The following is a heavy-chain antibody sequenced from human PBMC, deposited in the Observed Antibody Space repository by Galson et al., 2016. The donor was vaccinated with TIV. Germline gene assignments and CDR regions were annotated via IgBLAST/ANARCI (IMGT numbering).Heavy chain of an antibody. CDR1: GFTFSFYS. V-gene: IGHV3-48*01. CDR3: GHNWNYVY. CDR2: ISNSGSPT. J-gene: IGHJ4*02. Sequence: SLRLSCAASGFTFSFYSMNWVRQAPGRGLEWVSYISNSGSPTYYADSVKGRFAISRDNARNSLYLQMNSLRPDDTAINFCGHNWNYVYWGQGSLVTVSS. D-gene: IGHD1-7*01.